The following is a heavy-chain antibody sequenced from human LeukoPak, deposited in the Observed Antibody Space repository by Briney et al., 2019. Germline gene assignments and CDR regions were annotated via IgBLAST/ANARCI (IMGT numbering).Heavy chain of an antibody. CDR1: GFTFSSYA. D-gene: IGHD6-13*01. CDR3: AKAASSSWPSYYYGMDV. V-gene: IGHV3-23*01. J-gene: IGHJ6*02. CDR2: ISGSGGST. Sequence: GGSLRLSCAASGFTFSSYAMSWVRQAPGKGLEWVSAISGSGGSTYYADSVKGRFTISRDNSKNTLYLQMNSLRAEDTAVYYCAKAASSSWPSYYYGMDVWGQGTTVTVSS.